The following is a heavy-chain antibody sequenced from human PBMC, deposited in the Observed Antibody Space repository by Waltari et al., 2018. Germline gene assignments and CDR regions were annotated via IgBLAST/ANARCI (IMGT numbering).Heavy chain of an antibody. J-gene: IGHJ6*02. Sequence: QVQLVQSGAEVKKPGASVKVSCKASGYTFTGYYMHWVRQAPGQGLEWRGWINPNSGGTNYAQKFQGRVTMTRDTSISTAYMELSRLRSDDTAVYYCAREIVGAPFYYGMDVWGQGTTVTVSS. D-gene: IGHD1-26*01. CDR3: AREIVGAPFYYGMDV. V-gene: IGHV1-2*02. CDR2: INPNSGGT. CDR1: GYTFTGYY.